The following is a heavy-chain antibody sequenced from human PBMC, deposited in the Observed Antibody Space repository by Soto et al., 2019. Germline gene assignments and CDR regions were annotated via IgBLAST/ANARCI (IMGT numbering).Heavy chain of an antibody. V-gene: IGHV3-30*03. Sequence: QVQLVESGGGVVQPGRSLRLTWAASGFIFSGSGMHWVRQAPGKGLVWVALISYDGSRTYYAASVRDRFTISRDNGPNTLYLQINRLRAEHTAVYCCGRWIGGSMYDNTGKYDSWDQAALVIVSS. CDR2: ISYDGSRT. CDR1: GFIFSGSG. CDR3: GRWIGGSMYDNTGKYDS. J-gene: IGHJ5*01. D-gene: IGHD3-22*01.